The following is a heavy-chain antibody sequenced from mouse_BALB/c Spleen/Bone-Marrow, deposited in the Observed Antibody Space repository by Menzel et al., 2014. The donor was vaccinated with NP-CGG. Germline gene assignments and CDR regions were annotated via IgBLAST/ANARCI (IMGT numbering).Heavy chain of an antibody. J-gene: IGHJ4*01. D-gene: IGHD1-2*01. Sequence: EVQLQESGAELVKPGASVKLSCTASGFNIEDTYIHWVKQRPEAVQEWIGRIDPASGNTKYDPKFQGKATITADTSSNTAYLQLSSLTSEDTAVYYCAEITTAAYYVMDYWGQGTSVTVSS. CDR2: IDPASGNT. CDR3: AEITTAAYYVMDY. CDR1: GFNIEDTY. V-gene: IGHV14-3*02.